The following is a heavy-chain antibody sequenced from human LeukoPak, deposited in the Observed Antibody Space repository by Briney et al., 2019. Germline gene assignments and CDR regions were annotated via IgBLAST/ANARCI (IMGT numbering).Heavy chain of an antibody. V-gene: IGHV4-34*01. Sequence: SETLSLTCAVYGESISGYSWNWIRQPPGEGLEWIGQLTNSGSTNYNPSLQSRVTILGDTSKNQFSLKLRSVTVADTGVYYCARVYSSSWYDWGQGTLVTVSS. CDR3: ARVYSSSWYD. CDR2: LTNSGST. J-gene: IGHJ4*02. CDR1: GESISGYS. D-gene: IGHD6-13*01.